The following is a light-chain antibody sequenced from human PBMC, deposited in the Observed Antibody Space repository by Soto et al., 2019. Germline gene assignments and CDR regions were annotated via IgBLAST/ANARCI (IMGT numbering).Light chain of an antibody. Sequence: QSALTQPAAVSGSPGQSITISCTGTSSDVGDYNYVSWYQQHPGKAPKLMICEVSNRPSGVSTRFSGSKSGNTASLTISGLQAEDEADYYCSSYTSSNPRVFGTGTKVTV. V-gene: IGLV2-14*01. CDR3: SSYTSSNPRV. CDR2: EVS. CDR1: SSDVGDYNY. J-gene: IGLJ1*01.